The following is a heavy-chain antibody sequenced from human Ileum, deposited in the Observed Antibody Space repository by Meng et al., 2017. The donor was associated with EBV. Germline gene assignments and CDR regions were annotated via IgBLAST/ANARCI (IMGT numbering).Heavy chain of an antibody. D-gene: IGHD1-7*01. J-gene: IGHJ4*02. Sequence: QRRMQKSGQGLVQPSEALSATCNASDASITSGTDFWDWIRQPPGKGLEWIATIAYYGHNYYNPSLKSRVTVSKYLSKKQFSLKLSSVTAADTAVYYCARDSGNYRVDHWGQGTLVTVSS. CDR2: IAYYGHN. CDR1: DASITSGTDF. V-gene: IGHV4-39*07. CDR3: ARDSGNYRVDH.